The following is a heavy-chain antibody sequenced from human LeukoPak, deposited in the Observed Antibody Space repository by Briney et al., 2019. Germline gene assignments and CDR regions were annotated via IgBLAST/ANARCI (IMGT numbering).Heavy chain of an antibody. Sequence: SSETLSLTCTVSGDSISSYYWSWIRQPPGKGLEWIGYIYYSGSTNYNPSLKSRVTISVDTSKNQFSLKLSSVTAADTAVYYCARRKELLYYFDYWGQGTLVTVSS. V-gene: IGHV4-59*08. CDR1: GDSISSYY. D-gene: IGHD1-26*01. CDR3: ARRKELLYYFDY. J-gene: IGHJ4*02. CDR2: IYYSGST.